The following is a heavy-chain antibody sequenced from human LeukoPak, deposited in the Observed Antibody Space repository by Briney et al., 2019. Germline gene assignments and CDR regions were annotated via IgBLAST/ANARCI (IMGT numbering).Heavy chain of an antibody. D-gene: IGHD3-16*01. J-gene: IGHJ4*02. Sequence: PSETLSLTCTVSGGSISSSSYFWGWIRQPPGKGLGWIGTIYYSGSAHYHPSLKSRVSISVDASKNQFSLKLSSVTAADTAVYYCARQSLYPLPGYWGPGTLVTVSS. CDR2: IYYSGSA. V-gene: IGHV4-39*01. CDR3: ARQSLYPLPGY. CDR1: GGSISSSSYF.